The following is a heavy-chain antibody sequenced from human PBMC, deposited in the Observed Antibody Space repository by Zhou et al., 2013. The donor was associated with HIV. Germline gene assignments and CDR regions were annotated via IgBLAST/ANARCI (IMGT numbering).Heavy chain of an antibody. CDR3: ARALSTRWNAGGYYYMDV. V-gene: IGHV1-18*01. Sequence: QVQLVQSGPDVKRPGASVRVSCKASGYTFHHYGISWVRQAPGQGLEWMGGIIPMFGTADYAQKFQGRVTVTTDTSTGTAYMELRNLRSDDTAVYYCARALSTRWNAGGYYYMDVWGRGTTVTVSS. J-gene: IGHJ6*03. D-gene: IGHD1-1*01. CDR1: GYTFHHYG. CDR2: IIPMFGTA.